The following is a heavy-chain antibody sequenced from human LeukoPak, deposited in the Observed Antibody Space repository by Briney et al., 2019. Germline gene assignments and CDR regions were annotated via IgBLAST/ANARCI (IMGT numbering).Heavy chain of an antibody. V-gene: IGHV3-7*01. CDR3: ATDRGSGYYYY. Sequence: GGSLRLSCAASGFTFSSYWMSWVRQAPGKGLEWVANIKQDGSEKYYVDSVKGRFTISRDNAKNSLYLQMNSLRAEDTAVYYCATDRGSGYYYYWGQGTLVTVSS. CDR2: IKQDGSEK. CDR1: GFTFSSYW. J-gene: IGHJ4*02. D-gene: IGHD3-22*01.